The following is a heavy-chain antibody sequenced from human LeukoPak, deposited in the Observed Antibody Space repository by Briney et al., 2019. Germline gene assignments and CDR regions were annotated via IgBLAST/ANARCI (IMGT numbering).Heavy chain of an antibody. CDR3: AKDLRGYCSGGSCYYFDY. CDR1: GFTFSSYA. CDR2: ISGRGGST. D-gene: IGHD2-15*01. J-gene: IGHJ4*02. V-gene: IGHV3-23*01. Sequence: GGSLRLSCAASGFTFSSYAMSWVRQAPGKGLEWVSAISGRGGSTYYADSVKGRFTISRDNSKNTLYLQMNSLRAEDTAVYYCAKDLRGYCSGGSCYYFDYWGQGTLVTVSS.